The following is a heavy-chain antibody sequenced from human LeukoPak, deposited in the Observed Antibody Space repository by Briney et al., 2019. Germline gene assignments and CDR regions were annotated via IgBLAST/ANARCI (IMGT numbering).Heavy chain of an antibody. J-gene: IGHJ4*02. CDR3: VRDLYYRFDF. D-gene: IGHD3-22*01. CDR2: VSGSGDTT. V-gene: IGHV3-23*01. CDR1: GFSFSSYA. Sequence: GGSLRLSCAASGFSFSSYAMTWVRQAPGKGLEWVSVVSGSGDTTYYADSVKGRFTISRDNSKNTLYLQMNSLRAEDTAVYYCVRDLYYRFDFWGQGTLVTVSS.